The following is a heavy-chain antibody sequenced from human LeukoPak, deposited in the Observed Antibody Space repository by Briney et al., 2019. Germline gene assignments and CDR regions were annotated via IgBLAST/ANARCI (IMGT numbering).Heavy chain of an antibody. CDR1: GGSISSYY. CDR2: IYYSGST. V-gene: IGHV4-59*08. Sequence: PSETLSFTCTVSGGSISSYYWSWIRQPPGKGLEWIGYIYYSGSTNYNPSLKSRVTISVDTSKNQFSLKLSSVTAADTAVYYCARARYDFWRPPNYYYYMDVWGKGTTVTVSS. CDR3: ARARYDFWRPPNYYYYMDV. J-gene: IGHJ6*03. D-gene: IGHD3-3*01.